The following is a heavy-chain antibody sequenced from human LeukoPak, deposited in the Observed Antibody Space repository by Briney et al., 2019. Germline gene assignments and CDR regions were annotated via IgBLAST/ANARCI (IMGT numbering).Heavy chain of an antibody. CDR2: IYSGGST. CDR1: GFTFSSYA. D-gene: IGHD4-23*01. Sequence: PGGSLRLSCAASGFTFSSYAMTWVRQAPGKGLEWVSVIYSGGSTYYADSVKGRFTISRDNSKNTLYLQMNSLRAEDTAVYYCARDADYSYGGFDYWGQGTLVTVSS. V-gene: IGHV3-66*01. J-gene: IGHJ4*02. CDR3: ARDADYSYGGFDY.